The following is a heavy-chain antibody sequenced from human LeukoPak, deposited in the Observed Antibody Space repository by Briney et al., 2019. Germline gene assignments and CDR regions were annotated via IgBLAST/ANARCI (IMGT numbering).Heavy chain of an antibody. Sequence: GGSLRLSCAASGFTFSNYWMNWVRQVPGKGLLWLSHINCDGSSTTYADSVKGRFTISRDNAKNTLYLQMNSLRTDDTAVYYCVRDYVGLGIDYWGQGTLVTVSS. CDR2: INCDGSST. J-gene: IGHJ4*02. CDR3: VRDYVGLGIDY. V-gene: IGHV3-74*03. CDR1: GFTFSNYW. D-gene: IGHD3-16*01.